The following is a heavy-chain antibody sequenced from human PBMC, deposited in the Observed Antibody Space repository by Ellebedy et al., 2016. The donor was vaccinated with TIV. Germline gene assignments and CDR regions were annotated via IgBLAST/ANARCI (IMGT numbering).Heavy chain of an antibody. V-gene: IGHV3-23*01. CDR3: ARTSTMTTFGASDF. CDR1: GFTFGFSFSSYA. Sequence: PGGSLRLSCAASGFTFGFSFSSYALSWVRQAPGTALEWVSAISGSCVSTYYVDSVKCRFTISRDNSKNTLYLQLNSLRAEDAALYYCARTSTMTTFGASDFWGQGTMVTVSS. J-gene: IGHJ3*01. CDR2: ISGSCVST. D-gene: IGHD3-16*01.